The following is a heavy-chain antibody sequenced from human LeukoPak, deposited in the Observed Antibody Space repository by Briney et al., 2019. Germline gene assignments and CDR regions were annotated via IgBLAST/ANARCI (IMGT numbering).Heavy chain of an antibody. J-gene: IGHJ4*02. CDR3: AREYSSSSGSVSDY. CDR1: GFTFSSYN. CDR2: ITRSSSTI. Sequence: GGSLRLSCAASGFTFSSYNMNWVRQAPGKGQEWVSYITRSSSTIYYADSVKGRFTISRDNAKNSLYLQMNSLRDEDTAVYYCAREYSSSSGSVSDYWGQGTLVTVSS. D-gene: IGHD6-6*01. V-gene: IGHV3-48*02.